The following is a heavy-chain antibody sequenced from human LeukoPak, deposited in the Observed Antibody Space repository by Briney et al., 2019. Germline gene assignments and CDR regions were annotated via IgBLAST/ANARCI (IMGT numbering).Heavy chain of an antibody. D-gene: IGHD3-10*01. Sequence: SETLSLTCAVYGGSFSNYYWSWIRQSPGKGLEWIGEITHSGSTNYNPSLKSRVTISVDTSKNQFSLKLSSVTAADTAVYYCARRGYYGSGVGFDPWGQGTLVTVSS. J-gene: IGHJ5*02. CDR1: GGSFSNYY. V-gene: IGHV4-34*01. CDR3: ARRGYYGSGVGFDP. CDR2: ITHSGST.